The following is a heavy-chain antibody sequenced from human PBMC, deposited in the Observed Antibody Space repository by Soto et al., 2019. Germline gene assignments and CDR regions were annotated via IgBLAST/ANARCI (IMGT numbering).Heavy chain of an antibody. D-gene: IGHD1-26*01. Sequence: PGESLKISCKGSGYTFSNYWIDWVRQMPGKGLEWMGIIYPGDSDTRYSPSFQGQVTISVDKSITTAYLQWSSLKASDTAMYYCVRRRDGGSYNAFDIWGQGTMVPVSS. CDR2: IYPGDSDT. J-gene: IGHJ3*02. CDR3: VRRRDGGSYNAFDI. CDR1: GYTFSNYW. V-gene: IGHV5-51*01.